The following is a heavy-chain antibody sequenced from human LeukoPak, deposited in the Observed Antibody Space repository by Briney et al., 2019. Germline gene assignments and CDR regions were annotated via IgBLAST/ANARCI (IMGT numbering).Heavy chain of an antibody. Sequence: SETLSLTCTVSGGSISSSSYYWGWIRQPPGKGLEWIGSIYYSGSTYYNPSLKSRVTISVDTSKNQFSLKLSSATAADTAVYYCARRGLRWSIFDYWGQGTLVTVSS. CDR2: IYYSGST. J-gene: IGHJ4*02. CDR3: ARRGLRWSIFDY. V-gene: IGHV4-39*01. D-gene: IGHD4-23*01. CDR1: GGSISSSSYY.